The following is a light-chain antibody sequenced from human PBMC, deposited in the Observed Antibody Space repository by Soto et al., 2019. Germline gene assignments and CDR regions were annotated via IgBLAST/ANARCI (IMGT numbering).Light chain of an antibody. CDR3: QSYDSSLTEGV. CDR1: ISNIVANSD. V-gene: IGLV1-40*01. CDR2: RNN. Sequence: QSVLTPPPSVSGAPGQSVTISCTGSISNIVANSDVHWYQHLPRTDPKLLIYRNNKRPSGVPDRFSGSKSGTSASLTSTGLQAEDEADYYCQSYDSSLTEGVFGGGTKLTVL. J-gene: IGLJ2*01.